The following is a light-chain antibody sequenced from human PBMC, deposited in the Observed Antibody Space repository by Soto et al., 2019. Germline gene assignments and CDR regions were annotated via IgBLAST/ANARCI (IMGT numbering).Light chain of an antibody. CDR3: SSYTSSSTLEV. CDR1: SSDVGGYNY. Sequence: QSVLTQPASVSGSPGQSITFSCTGTSSDVGGYNYVSWYQQHPGKAPKLMIYDVSNRPSGVSNRFSGSKSGNTASLTISGLQAEDEADYHCSSYTSSSTLEVFGTGTKVTVL. CDR2: DVS. J-gene: IGLJ1*01. V-gene: IGLV2-14*01.